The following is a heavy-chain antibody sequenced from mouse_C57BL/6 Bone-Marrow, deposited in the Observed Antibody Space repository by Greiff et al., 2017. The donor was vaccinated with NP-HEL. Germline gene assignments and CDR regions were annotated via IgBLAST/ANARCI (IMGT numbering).Heavy chain of an antibody. V-gene: IGHV5-16*01. CDR1: GFTFSDYY. D-gene: IGHD1-1*01. CDR2: INYDGSST. Sequence: EVHLVESEGGLVQPGSSMKLSCTASGFTFSDYYMAWVRQVPEKGLEWVANINYDGSSTYYLDSLKSRFIISRDNAKNILYLQMSSLESEDTATYYCARGGYGSSYGPFDYWGQGTTLTVSS. CDR3: ARGGYGSSYGPFDY. J-gene: IGHJ2*01.